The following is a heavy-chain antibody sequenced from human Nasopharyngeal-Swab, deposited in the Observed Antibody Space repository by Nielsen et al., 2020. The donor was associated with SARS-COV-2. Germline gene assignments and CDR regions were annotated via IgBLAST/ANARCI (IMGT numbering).Heavy chain of an antibody. CDR3: ARKGASDY. J-gene: IGHJ4*02. Sequence: WVRQAPGQGLEWMGWMNPNSGNTGYAQKFQGRVTMSRDTSISIAYMELNSLTSEDTAVYYCARKGASDYWGQGTLVTVSS. D-gene: IGHD3-16*01. CDR2: MNPNSGNT. V-gene: IGHV1-8*01.